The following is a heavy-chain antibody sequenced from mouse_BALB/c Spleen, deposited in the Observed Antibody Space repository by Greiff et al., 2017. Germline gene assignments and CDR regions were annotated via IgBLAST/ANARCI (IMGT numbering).Heavy chain of an antibody. Sequence: VQLQQSAAELARPGASVKMSCKASGYTFTSYTMHWVKQRPGQGLEWIGYINPSSGYTEYNQKFKDKTTLTADKSSSTAYMQLSSLTSEDSAVYYCARYGNYQAWFAYWGQGTLVTVSA. V-gene: IGHV1-4*02. CDR2: INPSSGYT. J-gene: IGHJ3*01. CDR3: ARYGNYQAWFAY. D-gene: IGHD2-1*01. CDR1: GYTFTSYT.